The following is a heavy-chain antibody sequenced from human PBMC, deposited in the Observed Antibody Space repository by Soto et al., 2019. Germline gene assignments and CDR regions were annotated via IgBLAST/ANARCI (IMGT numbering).Heavy chain of an antibody. D-gene: IGHD1-1*01. CDR3: ATWHEREHAFDV. CDR2: LYEVDGS. Sequence: DVQLVESGGGLSQPGESLRLSCAAFGLTISGKKYVAWVRQAPGKGLEWVSALYEVDGSFYADSVTGRFTTSSDSSKTTVYLQMNDLRPDDTAVYYCATWHEREHAFDVWGQGTTVPISS. J-gene: IGHJ3*01. CDR1: GLTISGKKY. V-gene: IGHV3-53*01.